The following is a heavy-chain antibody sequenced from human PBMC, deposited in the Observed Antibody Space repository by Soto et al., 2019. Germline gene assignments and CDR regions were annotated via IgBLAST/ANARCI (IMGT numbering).Heavy chain of an antibody. J-gene: IGHJ3*02. CDR2: IIPIFGTA. V-gene: IGHV1-69*12. CDR3: ARDREENPAFDI. Sequence: QVQLVQSGAEVKKPGSSVKVSCKASGGTFSSYAISWVRQAPGQGREWVGGIIPIFGTANYAQKFQGRVKITGDEPERTAYMELSSLRSEDTAVYYCARDREENPAFDIWGQGTMVTVSS. CDR1: GGTFSSYA.